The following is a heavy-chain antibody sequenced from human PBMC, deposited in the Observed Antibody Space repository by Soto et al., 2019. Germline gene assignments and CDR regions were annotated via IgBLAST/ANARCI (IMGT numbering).Heavy chain of an antibody. CDR3: AKQQYYDSLTGYHPGPYYIDD. Sequence: GGSLRLSCAASGFTFSSYAMSWVRQAPGKGLEWVSAISGSGGSTYYADSVKGRFTISRDNSKNTLYLQMNSLRAEDTAVYYCAKQQYYDSLTGYHPGPYYIDDWGQGTLVTVSS. CDR1: GFTFSSYA. V-gene: IGHV3-23*01. CDR2: ISGSGGST. J-gene: IGHJ4*02. D-gene: IGHD3-9*01.